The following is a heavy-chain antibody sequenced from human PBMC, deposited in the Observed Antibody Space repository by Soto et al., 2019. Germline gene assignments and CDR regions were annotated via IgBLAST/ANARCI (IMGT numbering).Heavy chain of an antibody. CDR3: ARPAAGS. Sequence: QLQLQESGPGLVKPSETLSLTCTVSGGSIISSSYYWGWIRQPPGKGLEWIGTIHYSGSTYYNPSLKSRVTIPVDTSKNQFSLKLSSVTAADTAVYYCARPAAGSWGQGTLVTVSS. J-gene: IGHJ4*02. CDR2: IHYSGST. CDR1: GGSIISSSYY. V-gene: IGHV4-39*01.